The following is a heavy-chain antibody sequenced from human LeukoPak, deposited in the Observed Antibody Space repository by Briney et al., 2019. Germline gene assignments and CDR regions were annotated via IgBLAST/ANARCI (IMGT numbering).Heavy chain of an antibody. CDR3: ARGDAFSGDH. J-gene: IGHJ4*02. V-gene: IGHV3-7*04. CDR2: IHPEGNEK. Sequence: GGSLRLSCAVSEFTFSNFWMSWVRQAPGRGLEWVANIHPEGNEKYHVESVKGRFTISRDNAKNSLFLQMNGLRVEDTAVYYCARGDAFSGDHWGQGTLVTVSS. CDR1: EFTFSNFW.